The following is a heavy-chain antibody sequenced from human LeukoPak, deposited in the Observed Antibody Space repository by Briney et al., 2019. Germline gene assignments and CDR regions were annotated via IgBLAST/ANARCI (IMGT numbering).Heavy chain of an antibody. J-gene: IGHJ3*02. D-gene: IGHD6-13*01. V-gene: IGHV3-21*01. CDR1: GFTFSSYS. CDR3: ARGGYSSSLITFDI. CDR2: ISSSSSYI. Sequence: GGSLRLSCAASGFTFSSYSMNWVRQAPGKGLEWVSSISSSSSYIYYADSVKGRFTFSRDNAKNSLFLQMNSLRAEDTAVYYCARGGYSSSLITFDIWGQGTMVTVSS.